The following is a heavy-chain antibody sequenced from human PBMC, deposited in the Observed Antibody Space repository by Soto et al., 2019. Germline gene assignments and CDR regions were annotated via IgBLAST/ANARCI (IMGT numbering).Heavy chain of an antibody. CDR3: ARKGTGQPLDY. Sequence: QVQLVQSGVEVQKPGASVKVSCKASGFTFIKYGFTWVRQAPGQGLEWMGWISAYNGDTHYAQKLQGRVTLTTDTSTSTAYMELRSLRSDDTAVYYYARKGTGQPLDYWGQGALVTVSS. J-gene: IGHJ4*02. D-gene: IGHD1-1*01. CDR1: GFTFIKYG. CDR2: ISAYNGDT. V-gene: IGHV1-18*04.